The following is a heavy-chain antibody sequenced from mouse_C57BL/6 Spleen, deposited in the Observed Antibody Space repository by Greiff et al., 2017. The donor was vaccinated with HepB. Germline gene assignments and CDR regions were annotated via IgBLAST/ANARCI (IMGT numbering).Heavy chain of an antibody. J-gene: IGHJ4*01. CDR3: ARDGLLREGAMDY. CDR1: GYSITSGYY. V-gene: IGHV3-6*01. Sequence: EVKLQESGPGLVKPSQSLSLTCSVTGYSITSGYYWNWIRQFPGNKLEWMGYISYDGSNNYNPSLKNRISITRDTSKNQFFLKLNSVTTEDTATYYCARDGLLREGAMDYWGQGTSVTVSS. D-gene: IGHD1-1*01. CDR2: ISYDGSN.